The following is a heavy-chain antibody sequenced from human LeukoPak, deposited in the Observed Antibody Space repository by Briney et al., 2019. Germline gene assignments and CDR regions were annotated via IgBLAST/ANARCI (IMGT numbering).Heavy chain of an antibody. D-gene: IGHD3-16*02. J-gene: IGHJ4*02. CDR3: ARVWELSCDQ. CDR1: GHTVSRDH. CDR2: IYAGGTT. V-gene: IGHV3-53*01. Sequence: GGSLRLSCAASGHTVSRDHMSCVRQAPGKGLEWVSVIYAGGTTAYADSVKGRFTISRDTSKNTLYLHMNSLRAEDTARYYCARVWELSCDQWGQGPLVTVSS.